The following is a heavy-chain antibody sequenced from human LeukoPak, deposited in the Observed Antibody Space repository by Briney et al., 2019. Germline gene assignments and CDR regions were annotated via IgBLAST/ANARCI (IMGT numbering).Heavy chain of an antibody. D-gene: IGHD6-13*01. Sequence: SETLSLTCAVYGGSFSGYYWSWLRQPPGKGLEWIGEINHSGSTNYNPSLKSRVTISVDKSKNQFSLKLSSVTAADTAVYYCARLRPSIAAAGLDYWGQGTLVTVSS. V-gene: IGHV4-34*01. CDR1: GGSFSGYY. CDR2: INHSGST. CDR3: ARLRPSIAAAGLDY. J-gene: IGHJ4*02.